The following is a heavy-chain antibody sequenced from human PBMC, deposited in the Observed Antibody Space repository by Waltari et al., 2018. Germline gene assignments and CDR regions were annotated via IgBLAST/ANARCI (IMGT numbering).Heavy chain of an antibody. V-gene: IGHV4-38-2*01. CDR3: ARTMTNYGSGSVFDWFDP. CDR2: IYHSGST. J-gene: IGHJ5*02. Sequence: QVQLQESGPGLVKPSETLSLTCAVSGYSISSGYYWGWIRQPPGTGLEWIGSIYHSGSTYYNPSLKSRVTISVDTSKNQFSLKLSSVTAADTAVYYCARTMTNYGSGSVFDWFDPWGQGTLVTVSS. CDR1: GYSISSGYY. D-gene: IGHD3-10*01.